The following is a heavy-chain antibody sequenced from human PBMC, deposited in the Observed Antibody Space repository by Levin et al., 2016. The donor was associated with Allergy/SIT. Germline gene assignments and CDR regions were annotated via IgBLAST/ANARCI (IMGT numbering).Heavy chain of an antibody. CDR2: IDPSDSYT. V-gene: IGHV5-10-1*01. J-gene: IGHJ5*02. Sequence: VRQMPGKGLEWMGRIDPSDSYTNYSPSFQGHVTISADKSISTAYLQWSSLKASDTAMYYCARRAYDFWSGYSWWFDPWGQGTLVTVSS. D-gene: IGHD3-3*01. CDR3: ARRAYDFWSGYSWWFDP.